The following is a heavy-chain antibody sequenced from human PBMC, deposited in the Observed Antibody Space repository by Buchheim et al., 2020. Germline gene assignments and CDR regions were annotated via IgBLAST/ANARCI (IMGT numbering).Heavy chain of an antibody. V-gene: IGHV3-73*02. CDR1: GFTFSGSA. CDR3: TRSGDTAMATPLQNYYYYMDV. Sequence: EVQLVESGGGLVQPGGSLKLSCAASGFTFSGSAMHWVRQASGKGLEWVGRIRSKANSYATAYAASVKGRFTISRDDSKNTAYLQMNSLKTEDTAVYYCTRSGDTAMATPLQNYYYYMDVWGKVTT. CDR2: IRSKANSYAT. D-gene: IGHD5-18*01. J-gene: IGHJ6*03.